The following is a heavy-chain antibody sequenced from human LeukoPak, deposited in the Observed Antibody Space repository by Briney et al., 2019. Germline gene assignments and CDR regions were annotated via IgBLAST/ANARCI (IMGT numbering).Heavy chain of an antibody. J-gene: IGHJ4*02. CDR2: INPNSGVT. D-gene: IGHD1-7*01. CDR3: ARDEFESTNYHFDY. V-gene: IGHV1-2*02. Sequence: ASVKVSCKASGYTFSGFYMNWLRQAPGQGPEWMGWINPNSGVTNYAQKFQGRVTMTRDTSITTAYMELSRLTSDDTAVYYCARDEFESTNYHFDYWGQGTLVTVSS. CDR1: GYTFSGFY.